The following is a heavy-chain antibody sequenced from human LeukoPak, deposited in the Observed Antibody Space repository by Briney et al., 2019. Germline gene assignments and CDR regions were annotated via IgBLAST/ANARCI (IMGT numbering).Heavy chain of an antibody. CDR1: GFTFSTSA. CDR2: MAFDGADI. J-gene: IGHJ4*02. V-gene: IGHV3-30-3*01. CDR3: VRDARGSLDY. Sequence: GGSLRLSCAASGFTFSTSAMHWVRQAPGKGLESVTIMAFDGADINYIDSVKGRFTISRDNSKNTLYLEMNSLRTEDTAVYYCVRDARGSLDYWGQGTLVTVSS.